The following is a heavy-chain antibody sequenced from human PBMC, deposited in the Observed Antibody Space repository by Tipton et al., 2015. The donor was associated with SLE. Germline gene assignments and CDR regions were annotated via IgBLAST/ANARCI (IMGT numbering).Heavy chain of an antibody. CDR1: GGSISSSSYY. CDR3: ARVAAAVPGCFDP. Sequence: TLSLTCTVSGGSISSSSYYWGWIRQPPGKGLEWIGSIYYSGSTYYNPSLKSRVTISVDTSKNQFSLKLSSVTAADTAVYYCARVAAAVPGCFDPWGQGTLVTVSS. J-gene: IGHJ5*02. V-gene: IGHV4-39*07. CDR2: IYYSGST. D-gene: IGHD6-13*01.